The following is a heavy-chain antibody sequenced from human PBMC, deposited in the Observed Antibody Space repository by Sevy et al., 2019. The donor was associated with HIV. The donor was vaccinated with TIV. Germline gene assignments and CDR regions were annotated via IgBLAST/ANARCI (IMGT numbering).Heavy chain of an antibody. J-gene: IGHJ4*02. V-gene: IGHV3-21*01. CDR2: ISSSGSYI. Sequence: GGSLRLSCVASGLTFRSYTMKWVRQAPGKGLECVSPISSSGSYIYYADSVKGRFTISRDDAKNSLYLQMNTLRAEDAALYYSARVRPYDTRDFDYWGQGTLVTVSS. CDR1: GLTFRSYT. D-gene: IGHD3-22*01. CDR3: ARVRPYDTRDFDY.